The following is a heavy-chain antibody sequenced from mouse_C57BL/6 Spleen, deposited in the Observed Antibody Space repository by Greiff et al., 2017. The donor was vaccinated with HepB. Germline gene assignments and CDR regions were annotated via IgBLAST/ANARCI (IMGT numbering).Heavy chain of an antibody. V-gene: IGHV1-82*01. CDR2: IYPGDGDT. CDR3: ARELYYYGLYAMDY. CDR1: GYAFSSSW. D-gene: IGHD1-1*01. Sequence: QVQLQQSGPELVKPGASVKISCKASGYAFSSSWMNWVKQRPGKGLEWIGRIYPGDGDTNYNGKFKGKATLTADKSSSTAYMQLSSLTSEDSAVYFCARELYYYGLYAMDYWGQGTSVTVSS. J-gene: IGHJ4*01.